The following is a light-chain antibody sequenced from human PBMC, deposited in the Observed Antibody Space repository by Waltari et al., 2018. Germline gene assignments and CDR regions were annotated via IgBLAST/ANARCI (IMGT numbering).Light chain of an antibody. CDR1: QSVLYNSNNKNY. Sequence: DIVMTQSPDSLAMSLGERATIDCKSSQSVLYNSNNKNYLAWFQQKPGQPPKLLIYWASTRESGVPDRFTGSGSGKHFTLNISSLQAEDVAVYYCQQYYSPPHTFGQGTKLEIK. J-gene: IGKJ2*01. CDR2: WAS. V-gene: IGKV4-1*01. CDR3: QQYYSPPHT.